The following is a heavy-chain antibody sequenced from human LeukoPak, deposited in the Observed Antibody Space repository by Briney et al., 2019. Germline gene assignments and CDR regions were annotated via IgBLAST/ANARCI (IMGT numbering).Heavy chain of an antibody. V-gene: IGHV7-4-1*02. CDR2: INTNTGNP. CDR1: GYTFTSYA. D-gene: IGHD3-10*01. J-gene: IGHJ1*01. Sequence: ASVKVSCKASGYTFTSYAMNWVRQAPGQGLEWMGLINTNTGNPTYAQGFTGRFVFSLDTSVSTAYLQISSLKAEDTAVYYCARDGHTMVRGVIIPQHWGQGTLVTVSS. CDR3: ARDGHTMVRGVIIPQH.